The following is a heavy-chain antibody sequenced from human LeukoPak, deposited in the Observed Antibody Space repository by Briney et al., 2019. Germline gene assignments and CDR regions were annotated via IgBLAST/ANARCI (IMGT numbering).Heavy chain of an antibody. CDR2: IYPGESDT. J-gene: IGHJ4*02. CDR3: ALPRYSSGLYYFDY. Sequence: GESLKISCKGSGYIFTNYWIAWVRQMPGEGLEWMGIIYPGESDTRYRPSFQGRVTISADKSISTAFLQWASLKASDTSIYYCALPRYSSGLYYFDYWGQGTLVTVSS. CDR1: GYIFTNYW. D-gene: IGHD6-19*01. V-gene: IGHV5-51*01.